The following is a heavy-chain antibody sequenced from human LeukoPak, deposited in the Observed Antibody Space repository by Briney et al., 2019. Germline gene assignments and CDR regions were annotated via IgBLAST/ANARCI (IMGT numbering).Heavy chain of an antibody. D-gene: IGHD2-15*01. V-gene: IGHV3-23*01. CDR3: ARDCSDGSCYYWFDP. J-gene: IGHJ5*02. CDR2: ISTTGGST. Sequence: PGGSLRLSCAASGFTFSSYGMSWVRQAPGKGLEWVSAISTTGGSTYYADSVKGRFTISRDNSKNTLYLQMNSLRAEDTAVYYCARDCSDGSCYYWFDPWGQGTLVTVSS. CDR1: GFTFSSYG.